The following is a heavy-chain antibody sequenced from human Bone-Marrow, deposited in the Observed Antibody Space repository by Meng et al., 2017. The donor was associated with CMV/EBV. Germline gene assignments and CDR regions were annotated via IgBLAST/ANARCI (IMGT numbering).Heavy chain of an antibody. V-gene: IGHV1-8*01. D-gene: IGHD3-22*01. CDR1: GYTFTSYD. Sequence: ASVKVSCKASGYTFTSYDINWVRQATGQGLEWMGWMNPNSGNTGYAQKFQGRVTMTRNTSISTAYMELSSLRSEDTAVYYCARDLPGYYDSSGYSKAFDYWGQGTLVTVSS. J-gene: IGHJ4*02. CDR2: MNPNSGNT. CDR3: ARDLPGYYDSSGYSKAFDY.